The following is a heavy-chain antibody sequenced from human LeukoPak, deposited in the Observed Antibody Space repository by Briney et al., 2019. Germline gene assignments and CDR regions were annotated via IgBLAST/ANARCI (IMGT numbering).Heavy chain of an antibody. D-gene: IGHD3-3*01. J-gene: IGHJ3*02. CDR3: AKDVRRITIFGVVTPPDAFDI. CDR1: GFTFSSYG. CDR2: IRYDGSNK. V-gene: IGHV3-30*02. Sequence: PGGSLRLSCAASGFTFSSYGMHWVRQAPGKGLEWVAFIRYDGSNKYYADSVKGRFTISRDNSKNTLYLQMNSLRAEDTAVYYCAKDVRRITIFGVVTPPDAFDIWGQGTMVTVSS.